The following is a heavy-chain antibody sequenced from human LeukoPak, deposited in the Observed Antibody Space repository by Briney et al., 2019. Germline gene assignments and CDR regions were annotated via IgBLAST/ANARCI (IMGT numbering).Heavy chain of an antibody. CDR1: GFTFSSYG. J-gene: IGHJ6*03. D-gene: IGHD2-21*02. V-gene: IGHV3-23*01. Sequence: PGGSLRLSCAASGFTFSSYGMSWVRQAPGKGLEWVSAISGSGGSTYYADSVKGRFTISRDNSKNTLYLQMNSLRAEDTAVYYCAKGVYCGGDCYFPYYYYYMDVWGKGTTVTISS. CDR3: AKGVYCGGDCYFPYYYYYMDV. CDR2: ISGSGGST.